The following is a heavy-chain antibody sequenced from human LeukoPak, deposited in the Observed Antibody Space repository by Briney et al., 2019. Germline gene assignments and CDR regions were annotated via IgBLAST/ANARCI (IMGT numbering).Heavy chain of an antibody. D-gene: IGHD2/OR15-2a*01. V-gene: IGHV1-24*01. CDR2: FDPEDGET. CDR3: ATNSFGSYYYYYMDV. Sequence: ASVKVSCKVSGYTLTELSMHWVRQAPGKGLEWMGGFDPEDGETIYAQRFQGRVTMTEDTSTDTAYMELSSLRSEDTAVYYCATNSFGSYYYYYMDVWGKGTTVTISS. J-gene: IGHJ6*03. CDR1: GYTLTELS.